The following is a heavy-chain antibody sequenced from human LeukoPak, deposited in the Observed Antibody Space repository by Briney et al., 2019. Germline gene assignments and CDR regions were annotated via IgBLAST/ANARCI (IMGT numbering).Heavy chain of an antibody. CDR3: ARGSGYSYAFTGRERTKSRLDY. CDR2: ISYDGGNK. D-gene: IGHD5-18*01. CDR1: GLTFSNAW. Sequence: GGSLRLSCAASGLTFSNAWMSWVRQAPGKGPEWVAVISYDGGNKYYADSVKGRFTISRDNSKNMLFLQMDSLKPEDTAVYYCARGSGYSYAFTGRERTKSRLDYWGQGTLVTVSS. J-gene: IGHJ4*02. V-gene: IGHV3-30*03.